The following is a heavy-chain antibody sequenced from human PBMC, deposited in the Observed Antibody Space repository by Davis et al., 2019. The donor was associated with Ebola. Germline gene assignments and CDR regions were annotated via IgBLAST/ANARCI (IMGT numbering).Heavy chain of an antibody. Sequence: GSLRLSCAVYGGSFSGYYWSWIRQPPGKGLEWIGEINHSGSTNYNPSLKSRVTISVDRSKNQFSLKLSSVTAADTAVYYCARDQQGRNWFDPWGQGTLVTVSS. CDR3: ARDQQGRNWFDP. V-gene: IGHV4-34*01. J-gene: IGHJ5*02. CDR2: INHSGST. CDR1: GGSFSGYY.